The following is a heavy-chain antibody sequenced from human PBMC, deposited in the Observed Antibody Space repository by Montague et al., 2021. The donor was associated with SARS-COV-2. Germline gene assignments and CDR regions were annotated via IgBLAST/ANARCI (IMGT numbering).Heavy chain of an antibody. CDR1: GFSVSTSGLC. D-gene: IGHD1-26*01. CDR2: IDWDDDT. Sequence: PALVKPTQTPTLTCTFSGFSVSTSGLCVSWIRQPPGKALEWLALIDWDDDTYYSTSLKTRLAISKDTSKNQVVLTMTDMDPVDTGTYYCARIPEYSGGGGPDWYFDHWGRGTLVTVSS. CDR3: ARIPEYSGGGGPDWYFDH. V-gene: IGHV2-70*01. J-gene: IGHJ2*01.